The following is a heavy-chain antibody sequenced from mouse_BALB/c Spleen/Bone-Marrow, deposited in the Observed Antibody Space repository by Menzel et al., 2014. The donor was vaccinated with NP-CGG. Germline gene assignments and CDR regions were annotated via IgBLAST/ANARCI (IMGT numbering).Heavy chain of an antibody. J-gene: IGHJ2*01. D-gene: IGHD2-3*01. V-gene: IGHV7-3*02. CDR2: IRNKANGYTT. CDR1: GFTFTDYY. CDR3: ARDMGGLLFDY. Sequence: VQVVESGGGLVQPGGSLRLSCATSGFTFTDYYMNWVRQPPGKALEWLGFIRNKANGYTTEYSASVKGRFTISRDISQSILYLQMNTLRAEDSATYYCARDMGGLLFDYWGQGTTLTVSS.